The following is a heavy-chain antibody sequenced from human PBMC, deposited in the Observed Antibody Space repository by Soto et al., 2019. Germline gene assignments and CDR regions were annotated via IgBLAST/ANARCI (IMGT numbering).Heavy chain of an antibody. D-gene: IGHD5-12*01. CDR2: INAANGNT. CDR1: GYTFTNYA. V-gene: IGHV1-3*01. J-gene: IGHJ5*02. Sequence: ASVKVSCKASGYTFTNYAIHWVRQAPGQRLEWMGWINAANGNTKYSQKLQGRVTITRDTSASTAYMDLNSLRSEDTAVYYCARAGPLNTVMATITDWFDPWGQGTLVTVSS. CDR3: ARAGPLNTVMATITDWFDP.